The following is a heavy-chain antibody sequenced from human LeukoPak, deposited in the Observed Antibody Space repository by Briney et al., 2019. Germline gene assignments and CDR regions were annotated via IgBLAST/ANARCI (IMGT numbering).Heavy chain of an antibody. D-gene: IGHD1-14*01. CDR1: GGTFSSYA. J-gene: IGHJ6*03. CDR3: AREVPEIGYMDV. Sequence: GSSVKVSCKASGGTFSSYAISWVRQAPGQGLEWMGWISAYNGNTNYAQKLQGRVTMTTDTSTSTAYMELRSLRSDDTAVYYCAREVPEIGYMDVWGKGTTVTVSS. CDR2: ISAYNGNT. V-gene: IGHV1-18*01.